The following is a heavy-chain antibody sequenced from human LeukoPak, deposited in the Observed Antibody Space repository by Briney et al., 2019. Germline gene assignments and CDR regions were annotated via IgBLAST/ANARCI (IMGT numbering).Heavy chain of an antibody. Sequence: SVKVSCKASGGTFSSYAISWVRQAPGQGLEWMGRIIPIFGTANYAQKFQGRVTITTDESTSTAYMELSSLRSEDTAVYYCARGPVYDILTGYSYYFDYWGQGTLVTVSS. CDR3: ARGPVYDILTGYSYYFDY. J-gene: IGHJ4*02. CDR2: IIPIFGTA. D-gene: IGHD3-9*01. CDR1: GGTFSSYA. V-gene: IGHV1-69*05.